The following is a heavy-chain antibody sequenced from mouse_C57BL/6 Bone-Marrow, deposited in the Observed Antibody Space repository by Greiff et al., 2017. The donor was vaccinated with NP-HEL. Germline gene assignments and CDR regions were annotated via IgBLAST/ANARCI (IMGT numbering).Heavy chain of an antibody. CDR2: IDPETGGT. D-gene: IGHD2-3*01. CDR1: GYTFTDYE. J-gene: IGHJ2*01. Sequence: VQLQQSGAELVRPGASVTLSCKASGYTFTDYEMHWVKQTPVHGLEWIGAIDPETGGTAYNQKFKGKAILTADKSSSTAYMELRSLTSEDSAVYYCTRCFSSWLLRIDYWGQGTTLTVSS. CDR3: TRCFSSWLLRIDY. V-gene: IGHV1-15*01.